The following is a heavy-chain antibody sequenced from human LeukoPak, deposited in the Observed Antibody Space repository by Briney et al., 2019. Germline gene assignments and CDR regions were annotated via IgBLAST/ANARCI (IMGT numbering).Heavy chain of an antibody. Sequence: GGSLRLSCAASGFTFSHDRMSWVRQAPGKGLEWVGRIKTKTDGGTTDYAAPVKGRFTISRDDSKNTLYLQMNSLRAEDTAVYYCARLRDYWGQGTLVTVSS. D-gene: IGHD2-15*01. CDR2: IKTKTDGGTT. CDR3: ARLRDY. CDR1: GFTFSHDR. J-gene: IGHJ4*02. V-gene: IGHV3-15*01.